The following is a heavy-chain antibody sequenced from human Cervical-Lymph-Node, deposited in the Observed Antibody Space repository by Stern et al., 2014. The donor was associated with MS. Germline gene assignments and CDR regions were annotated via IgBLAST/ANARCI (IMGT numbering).Heavy chain of an antibody. Sequence: EVQLVESGPEVKRPGESLKISCQASGYTFTSYWIGWVRQMPGKGLEWIAIIFPGGSDIRYSPSFQGQGTLSADKSSSPAYLQWNNLKASDTAIYYCARQRYFDYWGQGTLVTVSS. CDR1: GYTFTSYW. V-gene: IGHV5-51*01. CDR3: ARQRYFDY. CDR2: IFPGGSDI. J-gene: IGHJ4*02.